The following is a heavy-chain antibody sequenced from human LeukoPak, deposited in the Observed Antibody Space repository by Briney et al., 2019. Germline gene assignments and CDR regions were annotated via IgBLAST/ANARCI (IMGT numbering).Heavy chain of an antibody. D-gene: IGHD2-2*02. CDR2: INRSGST. CDR3: ARSSVGYCSSTSCYNPYYFDY. V-gene: IGHV4-34*01. J-gene: IGHJ4*02. CDR1: GGSFSGYY. Sequence: PSETLSLTCAVYGGSFSGYYWSWIRQPPGKGLEWIGEINRSGSTNYNPSLKSRVTISVDTSKNQFSLKLSSVTAADTAVHYCARSSVGYCSSTSCYNPYYFDYWGQGTLVTVSS.